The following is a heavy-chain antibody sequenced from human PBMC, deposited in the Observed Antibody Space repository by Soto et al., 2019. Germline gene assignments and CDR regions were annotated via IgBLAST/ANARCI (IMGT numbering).Heavy chain of an antibody. CDR2: INPILSMS. D-gene: IGHD3-10*01. V-gene: IGHV1-69*02. CDR3: ASSYGSGYRAFDY. CDR1: GDTFTFYS. J-gene: IGHJ4*02. Sequence: QVQLVQSGAEVKRPGSSXXXSCKASGDTFTFYSINWVRQAPGLGLEWMGRINPILSMSNYAQRFQGRVTMTADKSTSTAYMELGSLRSEDTAIYYCASSYGSGYRAFDYWGQGALVTVSS.